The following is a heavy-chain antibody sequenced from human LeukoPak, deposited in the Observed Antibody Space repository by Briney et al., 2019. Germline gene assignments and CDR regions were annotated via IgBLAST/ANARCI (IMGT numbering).Heavy chain of an antibody. D-gene: IGHD1-14*01. CDR3: ARSTGGYYYYYMDV. V-gene: IGHV1-18*01. CDR2: ISAYNGNT. CDR1: GYTFTSYG. J-gene: IGHJ6*03. Sequence: ASVKVSCKASGYTFTSYGITWVRQAPGQGLEWMGWISAYNGNTNYAQKLQGRVTMTTDTSTSTAYMELRSLRSEDTAVYHCARSTGGYYYYYMDVWGKGTTVTVSS.